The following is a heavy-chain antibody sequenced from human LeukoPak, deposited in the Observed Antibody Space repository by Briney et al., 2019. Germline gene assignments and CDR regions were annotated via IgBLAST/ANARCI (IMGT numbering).Heavy chain of an antibody. CDR2: ISSSSSYI. D-gene: IGHD4-17*01. J-gene: IGHJ6*02. CDR1: GFTFSSYA. CDR3: ASRPGGDYDPLGMDV. V-gene: IGHV3-21*01. Sequence: GGSLRLSCAASGFTFSSYAMSWARQAPGKGLEWVSSISSSSSYIYYADSVKGRFTISRDNAKNSLYLQMNSLRAEDTAVYYCASRPGGDYDPLGMDVWGQGTTVTVSS.